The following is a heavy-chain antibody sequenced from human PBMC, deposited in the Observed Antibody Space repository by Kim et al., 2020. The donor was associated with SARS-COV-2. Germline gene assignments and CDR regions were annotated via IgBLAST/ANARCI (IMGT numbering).Heavy chain of an antibody. Sequence: GGSLRLSCAASGFTFSSYGMHWVRQAPGKGLEWVAFIWYDGSDKYYADSVKGRFTISRDNSQNTLYLQMNSLRAEDTAVYYCARDRLDFWSGYSTEADY. CDR1: GFTFSSYG. D-gene: IGHD3-3*01. V-gene: IGHV3-33*01. J-gene: IGHJ4*01. CDR3: ARDRLDFWSGYSTEADY. CDR2: IWYDGSDK.